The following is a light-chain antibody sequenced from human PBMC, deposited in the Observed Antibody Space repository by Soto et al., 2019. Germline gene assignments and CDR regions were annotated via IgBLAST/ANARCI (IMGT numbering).Light chain of an antibody. CDR2: EIS. V-gene: IGLV2-8*01. CDR3: SIYAGGNSVI. Sequence: QSVLTQPPSASGSPGQSVAISCTGTSSDIGAYIYVSWYQQHPGKAPKLVIYEISKRPSGVPDRFSGSKSGNTASLTVSGLKVEDEADYYCSIYAGGNSVIFGGGTQLTVL. J-gene: IGLJ2*01. CDR1: SSDIGAYIY.